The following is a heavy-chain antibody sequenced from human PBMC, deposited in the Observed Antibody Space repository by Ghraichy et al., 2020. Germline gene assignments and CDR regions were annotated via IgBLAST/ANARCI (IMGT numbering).Heavy chain of an antibody. J-gene: IGHJ6*03. Sequence: SQTLSLTCTVSGGSISSYYWSWIRQPPGKGLEWIGYIYYSGSTNYNPSLKSRVTISVDTSKNQFSLKLSSVTAADTAVYYCARGSAAAGYYYYYMDVWGKGTTVTVSS. D-gene: IGHD6-13*01. CDR3: ARGSAAAGYYYYYMDV. CDR2: IYYSGST. V-gene: IGHV4-59*01. CDR1: GGSISSYY.